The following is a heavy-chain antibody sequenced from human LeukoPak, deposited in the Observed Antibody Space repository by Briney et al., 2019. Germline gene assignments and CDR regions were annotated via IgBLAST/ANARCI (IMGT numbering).Heavy chain of an antibody. Sequence: ASVKVSCKASGYTFTGYYMHWVRQARGQGLEWMGWINPDSGGTNYAQKFQGRVTMTRDTSISTAYMELSRLRSDDTAVYYCARVYLDFWSGYYTNYYFDYWGQGTLVTVSS. CDR1: GYTFTGYY. V-gene: IGHV1-2*02. CDR3: ARVYLDFWSGYYTNYYFDY. CDR2: INPDSGGT. J-gene: IGHJ4*02. D-gene: IGHD3-3*01.